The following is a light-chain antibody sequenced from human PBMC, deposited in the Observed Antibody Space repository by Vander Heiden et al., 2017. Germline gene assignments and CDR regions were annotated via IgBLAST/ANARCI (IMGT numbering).Light chain of an antibody. J-gene: IGKJ4*01. Sequence: DIQLTQSPSFLSASVGDRVTITCRASQGISSYLAWYQQKPGTAPKLLIYAASTLQSGVPSRFSSGGSGAEFTLTISRQQPEDFATYCYQQLSNYPLLTFGGGTKVEIK. V-gene: IGKV1-9*01. CDR2: AAS. CDR1: QGISSY. CDR3: QQLSNYPLLT.